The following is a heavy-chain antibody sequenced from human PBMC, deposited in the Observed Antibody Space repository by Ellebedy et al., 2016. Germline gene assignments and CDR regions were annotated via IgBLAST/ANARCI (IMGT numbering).Heavy chain of an antibody. CDR3: ARDSTSLDY. V-gene: IGHV3-74*01. Sequence: HTGGSLRLSCAASGFIFSSYWMHWVRQAPGKGLVWVSRINSDGSSTSHADSVRGRFTISRDNAKNTLYLQVNSLRAEDTAVYYCARDSTSLDYWGQGTLVTVSS. CDR1: GFIFSSYW. J-gene: IGHJ4*02. CDR2: INSDGSST. D-gene: IGHD4-11*01.